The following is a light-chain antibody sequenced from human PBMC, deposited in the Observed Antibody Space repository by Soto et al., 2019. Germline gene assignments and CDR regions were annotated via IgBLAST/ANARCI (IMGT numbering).Light chain of an antibody. CDR2: GVY. V-gene: IGKV3-20*01. CDR1: QSVSNTY. J-gene: IGKJ3*01. Sequence: EIVLTQSPGTLSLSPGERATLSCRASQSVSNTYLAWYQQKPGQAPRLLIYGVYSRATGIPDRFSGSGSGTDFTLTISRLEPEDFAVYYCQHFGDSLQFTFGPGTTVDIK. CDR3: QHFGDSLQFT.